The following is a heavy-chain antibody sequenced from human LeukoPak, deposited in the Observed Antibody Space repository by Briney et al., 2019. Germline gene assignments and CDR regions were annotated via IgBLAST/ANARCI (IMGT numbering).Heavy chain of an antibody. D-gene: IGHD3-16*01. V-gene: IGHV4-34*01. CDR2: INHSGST. CDR3: AREGGGRGKPYYFDY. Sequence: SETLSLTCAVYGGSFSGYYWSSIRQPPGKGLEWIGEINHSGSTNYNPSLKSRVTISVDTSKNQFSLKLSSVTAADTAVYYCAREGGGRGKPYYFDYWGQGTLVTVSS. CDR1: GGSFSGYY. J-gene: IGHJ4*02.